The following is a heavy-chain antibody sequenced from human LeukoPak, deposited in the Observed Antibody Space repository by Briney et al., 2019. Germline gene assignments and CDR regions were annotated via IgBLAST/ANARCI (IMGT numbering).Heavy chain of an antibody. CDR3: ARNYGSGSYYSPSYYYGLDV. CDR1: GYNFIDYG. J-gene: IGHJ6*02. V-gene: IGHV1-18*04. D-gene: IGHD3-10*01. CDR2: INVYNGKT. Sequence: ASVKVSCKTSGYNFIDYGITWVRQAPGQGLEWMGWINVYNGKTNYREKLQGRFTMTTDKSTSTAYMELRTLTSDDTAVYYCARNYGSGSYYSPSYYYGLDVWGEGTTVTVS.